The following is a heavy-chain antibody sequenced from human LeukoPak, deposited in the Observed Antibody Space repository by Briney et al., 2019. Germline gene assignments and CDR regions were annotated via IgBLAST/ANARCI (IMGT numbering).Heavy chain of an antibody. CDR1: GFTFSSYW. V-gene: IGHV3-74*01. Sequence: PGGSLRLSCAASGFTFSSYWMHWVRQAPGKGLVWVSHINTDGSTTTYADSVKGRFTISRDNAKNSLYLQMNSLRAEDTAVYYCARWGTYSSSWLGAVDIWGQGTMVTVSS. D-gene: IGHD6-13*01. CDR3: ARWGTYSSSWLGAVDI. J-gene: IGHJ3*02. CDR2: INTDGSTT.